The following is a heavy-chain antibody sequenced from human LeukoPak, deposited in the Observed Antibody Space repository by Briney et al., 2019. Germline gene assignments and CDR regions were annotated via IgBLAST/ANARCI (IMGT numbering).Heavy chain of an antibody. D-gene: IGHD2-2*01. Sequence: GGSLRLSCAASGFNFSNYAMTWVRQAPGKGLEWVSGVTGSSSNTYYADPVKGRFTISRDNSKNMLYLEMNSLRVEDTAIYYCAKDRSSSTSCSNYWGRGTLVTVSS. CDR2: VTGSSSNT. CDR3: AKDRSSSTSCSNY. J-gene: IGHJ4*02. V-gene: IGHV3-23*01. CDR1: GFNFSNYA.